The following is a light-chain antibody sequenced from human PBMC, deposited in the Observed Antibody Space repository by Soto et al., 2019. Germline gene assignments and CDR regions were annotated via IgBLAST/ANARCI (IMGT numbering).Light chain of an antibody. V-gene: IGKV1-5*03. Sequence: DIQMTQSPSTLSASVGDRVTITCRASQSVNHWLAWYQQKPGKAPKLLIYKASTLQTGVPSRFSGSGSGTDFTLTIRSLQPDDAATYYCQQYNSYSWTFGQGTKVEI. CDR3: QQYNSYSWT. CDR1: QSVNHW. CDR2: KAS. J-gene: IGKJ1*01.